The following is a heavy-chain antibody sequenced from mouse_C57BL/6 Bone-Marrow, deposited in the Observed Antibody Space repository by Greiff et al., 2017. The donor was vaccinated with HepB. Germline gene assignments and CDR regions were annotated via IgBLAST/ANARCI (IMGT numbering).Heavy chain of an antibody. Sequence: EVQLQQSGPVLARPGASVKMSCKTSGYTFTSYWMHWVKQRPGQGLEWIGAIYPGNSDTSYNQKFKGKAKLTAVTSASTAYMELSSLTNEDSAVYYCTRYDGRWLLLDYWGQGTTLTVSS. CDR1: GYTFTSYW. J-gene: IGHJ2*01. V-gene: IGHV1-5*01. CDR3: TRYDGRWLLLDY. CDR2: IYPGNSDT. D-gene: IGHD2-3*01.